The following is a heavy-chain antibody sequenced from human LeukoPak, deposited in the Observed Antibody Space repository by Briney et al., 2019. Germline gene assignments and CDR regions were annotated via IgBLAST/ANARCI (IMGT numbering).Heavy chain of an antibody. D-gene: IGHD3-10*01. Sequence: KPSETLSLTCTVSGGSISSYYWSWIRQPPGKGLEWIGYIYYSGSTNYNPSLKSRVTISVDTSKNQFSLKLSSVTAADTAVYYCARLVRGVWEPSYFDYWGQGTLSPSPQ. V-gene: IGHV4-59*08. J-gene: IGHJ4*02. CDR1: GGSISSYY. CDR2: IYYSGST. CDR3: ARLVRGVWEPSYFDY.